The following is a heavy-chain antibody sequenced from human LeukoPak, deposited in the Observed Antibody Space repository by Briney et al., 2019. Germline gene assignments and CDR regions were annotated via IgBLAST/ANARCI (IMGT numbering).Heavy chain of an antibody. CDR3: AKSLTRLTWELLCYFDY. V-gene: IGHV3-23*01. CDR1: GFTFSSYA. D-gene: IGHD1-26*01. CDR2: ISGSGGST. J-gene: IGHJ4*02. Sequence: GGSLRLSCAASGFTFSSYAMSWVRQAPGQGLEWVSAISGSGGSTYCADSVKGRFTISRDNSKNTLYLQMNSLRAEDTAVYYCAKSLTRLTWELLCYFDYWGQGTLVTVSS.